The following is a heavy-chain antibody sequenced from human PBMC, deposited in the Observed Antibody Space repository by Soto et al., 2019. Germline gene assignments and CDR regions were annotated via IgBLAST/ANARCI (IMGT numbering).Heavy chain of an antibody. CDR2: INHSGST. V-gene: IGHV4-34*01. D-gene: IGHD3-16*01. CDR3: ARLPSRHWVDY. Sequence: SETLSLTCAVYGGSFSGYYGSWIRQPPGKGLEWIGEINHSGSTYYSPSLKSRVTISVDASANQFSLKLSSVTAADTAVYYCARLPSRHWVDYWGQGTLVTVSS. CDR1: GGSFSGYY. J-gene: IGHJ4*02.